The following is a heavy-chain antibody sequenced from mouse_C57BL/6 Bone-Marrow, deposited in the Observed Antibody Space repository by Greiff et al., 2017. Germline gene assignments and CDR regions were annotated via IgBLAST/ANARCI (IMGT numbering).Heavy chain of an antibody. J-gene: IGHJ2*01. V-gene: IGHV3-6*01. CDR3: AGITTGVATLDY. CDR1: GYSITSGYF. CDR2: ISYDGGN. Sequence: EVKLQESGPGLVKPSQSLSLSCSATGYSITSGYFWNLIRQFPGNILGWVGYISYDGGNNYNPSLKNRISITRDTAKNQFFLKLNSVTTEATATYYCAGITTGVATLDYWGQGTTLTVSS. D-gene: IGHD1-1*01.